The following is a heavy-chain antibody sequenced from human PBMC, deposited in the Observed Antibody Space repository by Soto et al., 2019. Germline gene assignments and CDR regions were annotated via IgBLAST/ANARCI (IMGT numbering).Heavy chain of an antibody. D-gene: IGHD6-13*01. J-gene: IGHJ4*02. CDR3: ASSTSGYSSSWSPIDY. Sequence: SVKVSCKVSGYTLTGLSMHWVRQAPGQGLEWMGGIIPIFGTANYAQKFQGRVTITADESTSTAYMELSSLRSEDTAVYYCASSTSGYSSSWSPIDYWGQGTLVTVS. CDR2: IIPIFGTA. CDR1: GYTLTGLS. V-gene: IGHV1-69*13.